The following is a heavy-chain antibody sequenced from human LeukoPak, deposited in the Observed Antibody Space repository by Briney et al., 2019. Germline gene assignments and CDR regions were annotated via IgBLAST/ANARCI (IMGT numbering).Heavy chain of an antibody. Sequence: PSETLSLTCTVSGGSISTYFWSWIRQPPGKGLEWIGYIYYRGGTSYNPSLKSRVNIAVDTSKNQISLRLNSVTAADTAMYYCARGDAAMDLVGNWGQGTLVTVSS. D-gene: IGHD5-18*01. CDR2: IYYRGGT. J-gene: IGHJ4*02. V-gene: IGHV4-59*01. CDR3: ARGDAAMDLVGN. CDR1: GGSISTYF.